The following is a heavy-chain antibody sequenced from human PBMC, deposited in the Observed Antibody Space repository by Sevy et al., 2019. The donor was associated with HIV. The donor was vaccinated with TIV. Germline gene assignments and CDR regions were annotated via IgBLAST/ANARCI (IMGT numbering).Heavy chain of an antibody. J-gene: IGHJ4*02. CDR1: GFTFSSYG. Sequence: GSLRLSCAASGFTFSSYGMHWVRQAPGKGLEWVAFIRYDGSNKYYADSVKGRFTISRDNSKNTLYLQMNSLRAEDTAVYYCAKPAGTTGEFDYWGQGTLVTVSS. CDR3: AKPAGTTGEFDY. CDR2: IRYDGSNK. D-gene: IGHD1-7*01. V-gene: IGHV3-30*02.